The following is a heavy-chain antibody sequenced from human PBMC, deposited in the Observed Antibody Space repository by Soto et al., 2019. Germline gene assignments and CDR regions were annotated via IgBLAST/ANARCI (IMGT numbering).Heavy chain of an antibody. Sequence: SETLSLTCTVSGGSISSGAYSWDWIRQPPGKGLEWIGYIYHSGTTYYSPSLRIRVTISMDRTKNQFSLHLNSVTAGDTAVYFCARARYSDNWHGLIDYWGQGTLVTVSS. V-gene: IGHV4-30-2*01. J-gene: IGHJ4*02. CDR1: GGSISSGAYS. CDR2: IYHSGTT. D-gene: IGHD4-4*01. CDR3: ARARYSDNWHGLIDY.